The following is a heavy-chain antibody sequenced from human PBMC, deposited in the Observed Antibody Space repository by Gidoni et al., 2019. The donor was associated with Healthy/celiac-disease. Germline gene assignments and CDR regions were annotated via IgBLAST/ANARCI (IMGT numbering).Heavy chain of an antibody. CDR2: IKSKTDGGTT. D-gene: IGHD3-10*01. CDR1: GFTVSNAW. J-gene: IGHJ4*02. V-gene: IGHV3-15*01. Sequence: EVQLVESGGGLVKPGGSLRLSWGASGFTVSNAWMSWVRQAPGKGLEWVGRIKSKTDGGTTDYAAPVKGRFTISRDDSKNTLYLQMNSLKTEDTAVYYCTTADYYGSGSYESFDYWGQGTLVIVSS. CDR3: TTADYYGSGSYESFDY.